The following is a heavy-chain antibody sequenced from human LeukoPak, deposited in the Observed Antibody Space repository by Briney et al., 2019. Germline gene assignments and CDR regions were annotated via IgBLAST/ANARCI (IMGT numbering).Heavy chain of an antibody. CDR2: ISSSSSYT. Sequence: GGSLRLSCAASGFTFSSYSMNWVRQAPGKGLEWVSSISSSSSYTYYADSVKGRFTISRDNAKNSLYLQMNSLRAEDTAVYYCASIITMVRGAPLYWGQGTLVTVSS. CDR3: ASIITMVRGAPLY. CDR1: GFTFSSYS. D-gene: IGHD3-10*01. J-gene: IGHJ4*02. V-gene: IGHV3-21*01.